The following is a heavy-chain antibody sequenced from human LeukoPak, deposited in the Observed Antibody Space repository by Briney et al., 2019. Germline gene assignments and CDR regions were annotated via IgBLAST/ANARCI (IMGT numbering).Heavy chain of an antibody. CDR2: LYTSGST. V-gene: IGHV4-61*02. CDR1: GGSISRSSYY. D-gene: IGHD3-10*01. J-gene: IGHJ4*02. CDR3: ARSFHGSGNFDL. Sequence: SETLSLTCTVSGGSISRSSYYWGWIRQPAGKGLEWIGRLYTSGSTISNPSLKSRFIMSGDTSKNQFSLKLASVTAADTAMYYCARSFHGSGNFDLWGPGILVTVSS.